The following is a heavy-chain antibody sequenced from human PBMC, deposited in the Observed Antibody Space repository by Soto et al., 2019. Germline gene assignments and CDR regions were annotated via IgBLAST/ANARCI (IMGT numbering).Heavy chain of an antibody. V-gene: IGHV5-10-1*01. CDR3: ARPGYSAVAGHSHYYYGTDV. CDR2: IDPSDSYT. Sequence: GESLKISCKGSGYSFTSYWISWVRQMPGKGLEWMGRIDPSDSYTNYSPSFQGHVTISADKSISTAYLQWSSLKASDTAMYYCARPGYSAVAGHSHYYYGTDVWGQGTTVPVSS. D-gene: IGHD6-19*01. CDR1: GYSFTSYW. J-gene: IGHJ6*02.